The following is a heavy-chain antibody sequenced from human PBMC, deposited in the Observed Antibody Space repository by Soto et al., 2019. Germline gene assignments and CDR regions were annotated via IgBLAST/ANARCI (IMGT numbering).Heavy chain of an antibody. J-gene: IGHJ6*03. V-gene: IGHV4-39*02. CDR1: GGSSSSTSYY. D-gene: IGHD2-15*01. CDR2: IYSSGNT. Sequence: SETLSLTCTVSGGSSSSTSYYWGWIRQPPGKGLEWIGSIYSSGNTYYNPSLKSRVTISVDTSKSHLPLKLSSVTAADTAVYYCARGKVGAATPSFNYYYYMDVWGKGTTVTVSS. CDR3: ARGKVGAATPSFNYYYYMDV.